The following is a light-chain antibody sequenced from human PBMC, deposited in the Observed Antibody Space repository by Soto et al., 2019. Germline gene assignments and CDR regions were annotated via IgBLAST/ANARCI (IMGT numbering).Light chain of an antibody. CDR2: EVS. J-gene: IGLJ1*01. CDR1: TSDVGSYDL. CDR3: V. V-gene: IGLV2-23*02. Sequence: QSALTQPASVSGSPGQSITISCTGTTSDVGSYDLVSWYQQHQGKAPKIMIYEVSKRPSGDSNRFSSSKSGNTASLTISGLQAEDEAGSPYVFGTGTKLTVL.